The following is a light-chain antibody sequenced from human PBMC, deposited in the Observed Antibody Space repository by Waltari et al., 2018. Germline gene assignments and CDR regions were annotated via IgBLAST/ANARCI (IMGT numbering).Light chain of an antibody. CDR3: AAWDDSLNAEV. CDR2: YND. J-gene: IGLJ3*02. Sequence: QSVLTQPPSASGAPGQRVTISCSGSSYNIGSNTVNWYQQLPGTAPKLLIYYNDQRPSGVPDRFSGSKSGTSASLAISGLQSEDEADYYCAAWDDSLNAEVFGGGTKLTVL. V-gene: IGLV1-44*01. CDR1: SYNIGSNT.